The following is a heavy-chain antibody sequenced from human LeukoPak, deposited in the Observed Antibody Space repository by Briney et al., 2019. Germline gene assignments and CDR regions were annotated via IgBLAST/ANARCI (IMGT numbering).Heavy chain of an antibody. CDR1: GGSISSYY. Sequence: SETLSLTCTVSGGSISSYYWSWIRQPPGKGLEWIGYIYYSGSTYYNPSLKSRVTISVDTSENHFSLRLSSVTAADTAVYYCASLNNDYLFDFENWGQGTLVTVSS. CDR2: IYYSGST. CDR3: ASLNNDYLFDFEN. J-gene: IGHJ4*02. V-gene: IGHV4-59*12. D-gene: IGHD4-11*01.